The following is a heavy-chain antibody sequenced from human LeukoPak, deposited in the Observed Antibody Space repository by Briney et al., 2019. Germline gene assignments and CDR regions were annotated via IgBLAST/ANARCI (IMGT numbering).Heavy chain of an antibody. Sequence: PGESLKISCKGSGYNFTKYWIGWVRQMPGKGLEWMGMIYAGDSDTRYRPSFQGQVTISADKSIRTACLQWSSLKASDSAFYYCARRGDLLAMDYWGQGTLVTVSS. CDR1: GYNFTKYW. V-gene: IGHV5-51*01. CDR3: ARRGDLLAMDY. J-gene: IGHJ4*02. D-gene: IGHD2-15*01. CDR2: IYAGDSDT.